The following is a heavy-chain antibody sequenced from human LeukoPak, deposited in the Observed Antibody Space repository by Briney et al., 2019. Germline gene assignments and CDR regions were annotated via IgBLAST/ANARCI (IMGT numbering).Heavy chain of an antibody. D-gene: IGHD6-19*01. CDR2: INHSGST. V-gene: IGHV4-34*01. CDR3: ARGRVREAVAGFDY. Sequence: PSETLSLTCAVYGGSFSGYYWSWIRQPPGKGLEWIGEINHSGSTNYNPSLKSRVTISVDTSKNQFSLKLSSVTAADTAVYHCARGRVREAVAGFDYWGQGTPVTVSS. J-gene: IGHJ4*02. CDR1: GGSFSGYY.